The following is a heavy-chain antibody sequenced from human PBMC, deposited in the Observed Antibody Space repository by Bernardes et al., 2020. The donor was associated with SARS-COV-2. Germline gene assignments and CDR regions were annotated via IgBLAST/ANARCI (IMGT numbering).Heavy chain of an antibody. J-gene: IGHJ5*02. CDR2: IYNSGHT. Sequence: SETLSLTCTVSGGSIRSSNWGWIRQSPGKGLSWIGHIYNSGHTHYNPSLESRVTISKDTPKNQFSLKLSSVTAADTAVYFCARWYDSRVYSWLDPWGQGTLVTVSS. V-gene: IGHV4-59*01. CDR1: GGSIRSSN. CDR3: ARWYDSRVYSWLDP. D-gene: IGHD3-9*01.